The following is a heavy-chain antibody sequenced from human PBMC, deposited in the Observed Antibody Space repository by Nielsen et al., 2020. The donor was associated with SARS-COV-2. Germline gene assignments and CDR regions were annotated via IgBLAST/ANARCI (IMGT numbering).Heavy chain of an antibody. CDR2: IYPVDSDT. J-gene: IGHJ6*03. D-gene: IGHD3-3*01. CDR1: GYSFTSYW. V-gene: IGHV5-51*01. CDR3: ARLGTKYYDFWSGYQRKYYYYYYMDV. Sequence: GESLKISCKGSGYSFTSYWIGWVRQMPGKGLEWMGIIYPVDSDTRYSPSFQGQVTISADKSISTAYLQWSSLKASDTAMYYCARLGTKYYDFWSGYQRKYYYYYYMDVWGKGTTVTVSS.